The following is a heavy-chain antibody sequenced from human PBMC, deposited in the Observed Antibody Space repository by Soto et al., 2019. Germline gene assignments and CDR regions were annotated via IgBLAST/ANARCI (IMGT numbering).Heavy chain of an antibody. CDR2: TYYRSTRCYN. D-gene: IGHD1-7*01. CDR3: AGTTSLPRSYMDV. V-gene: IGHV6-1*01. J-gene: IGHJ6*03. CDR1: GASVSSNSSA. Sequence: SQTLSLTCAICGASVSSNSSAWNWISQSPSRGLEWLGRTYYRSTRCYNDYAHSVKSRITVNPDTSKNQFFLHLTTMTTVYTDVYYCAGTTSLPRSYMDVWDKGTTVTVTS.